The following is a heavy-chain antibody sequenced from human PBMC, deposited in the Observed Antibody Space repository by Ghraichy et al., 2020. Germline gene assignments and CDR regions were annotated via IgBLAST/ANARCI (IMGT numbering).Heavy chain of an antibody. CDR3: AQERSHDVWRARDAFDL. V-gene: IGHV3-23*01. CDR2: ISGSGGST. Sequence: LNISCAASGFTFSSYAMSWVRQAPGKGLEWVSAISGSGGSTYYADSVKGRFTISRDNSKNTLYLQMNSLRAEDTAVYYCAQERSHDVWRARDAFDLWGQGSMVTVSS. J-gene: IGHJ3*01. CDR1: GFTFSSYA. D-gene: IGHD3-3*01.